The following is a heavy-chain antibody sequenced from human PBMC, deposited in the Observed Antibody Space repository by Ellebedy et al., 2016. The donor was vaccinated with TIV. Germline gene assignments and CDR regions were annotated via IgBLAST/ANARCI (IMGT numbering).Heavy chain of an antibody. D-gene: IGHD2/OR15-2a*01. Sequence: ASVKVSCXASGYSFSDYGISWVRQAPGQGLEWMGWISPYNGNTLYAQKFQGRVTMTTDTSTNTAYLELRSLRSDDTAVYYCARDNSPDFDYWGQGTRVTVSS. CDR3: ARDNSPDFDY. CDR1: GYSFSDYG. J-gene: IGHJ4*02. V-gene: IGHV1-18*01. CDR2: ISPYNGNT.